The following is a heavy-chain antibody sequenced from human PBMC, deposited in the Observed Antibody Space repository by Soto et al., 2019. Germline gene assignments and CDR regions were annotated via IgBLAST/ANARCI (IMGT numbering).Heavy chain of an antibody. V-gene: IGHV3-7*01. CDR3: ARDRAFCSGTNCRRGSIYYYYMDV. D-gene: IGHD2-2*01. J-gene: IGHJ6*03. CDR1: GFTFSGHW. CDR2: IKQDGSET. Sequence: EVHLVESGGGLVQPGGSLRLSCAASGFTFSGHWMSWVRQAPGKGLEWVAHIKQDGSETFYVGSVKGRFTISRDNAKNSLYLQMNSLRDEDTALYYCARDRAFCSGTNCRRGSIYYYYMDVWGNGTTVTVSS.